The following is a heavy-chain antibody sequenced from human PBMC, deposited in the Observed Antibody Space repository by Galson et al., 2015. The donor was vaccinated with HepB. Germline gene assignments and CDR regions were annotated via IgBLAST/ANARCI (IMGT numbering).Heavy chain of an antibody. D-gene: IGHD6-6*01. CDR2: IVVGSGNT. V-gene: IGHV1-58*02. J-gene: IGHJ6*03. CDR1: GFTFTSST. CDR3: AAQRDSRSSGDYYYYYYMDV. Sequence: SVKVSCKASGFTFTSSTMQWVRQARGQRLEWIGWIVVGSGNTNSAQKFQERVTITRDMSTSTAYMELSSLRSEDTAVYYCAAQRDSRSSGDYYYYYYMDVWGKGTTVTVSS.